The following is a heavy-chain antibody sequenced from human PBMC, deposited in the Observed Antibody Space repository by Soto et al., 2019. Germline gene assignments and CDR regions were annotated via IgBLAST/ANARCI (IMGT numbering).Heavy chain of an antibody. D-gene: IGHD3-10*01. J-gene: IGHJ5*02. V-gene: IGHV1-46*01. CDR2: INPSGGST. CDR1: GYTFTSYY. CDR3: ARNGPMVRGVIMYWFDP. Sequence: ASVKVSCKASGYTFTSYYMHWVRQAPGQGLEWMGIINPSGGSTSYAQKFQGRVTMTRDTSTSTVYMELSSLRSEDTAVYYCARNGPMVRGVIMYWFDPWGQETRATVPS.